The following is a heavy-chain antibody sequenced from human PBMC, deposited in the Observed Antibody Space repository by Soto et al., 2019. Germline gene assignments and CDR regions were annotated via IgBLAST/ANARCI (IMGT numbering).Heavy chain of an antibody. V-gene: IGHV3-30*18. D-gene: IGHD3-9*01. J-gene: IGHJ4*02. Sequence: PGGSLRLSCVASGFTFSSFGMHWVRQAPGKAMEWVAVITYDGSDKYYADSVKGRFTISRDNSKNTLYLQMNSLKTEDTAMYYCAKIPNYNILTVHIDYWGQGTLVTVPQ. CDR2: ITYDGSDK. CDR3: AKIPNYNILTVHIDY. CDR1: GFTFSSFG.